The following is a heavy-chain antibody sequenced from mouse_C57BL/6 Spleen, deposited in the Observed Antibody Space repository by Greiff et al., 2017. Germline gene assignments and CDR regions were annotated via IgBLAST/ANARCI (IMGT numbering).Heavy chain of an antibody. J-gene: IGHJ1*03. D-gene: IGHD1-1*01. CDR2: ISSGGDYI. V-gene: IGHV5-9-1*02. CDR3: TREVLLRGYFDV. CDR1: GFTFSSYA. Sequence: EVQGVESGEGLVKPGGSLKLSCAASGFTFSSYAMSWVRQTPEKRLEWVAYISSGGDYIYYADTVKGRFTISIDKARNTLYLQMSSLKSEDTAMYYCTREVLLRGYFDVWGTGTTLTVSS.